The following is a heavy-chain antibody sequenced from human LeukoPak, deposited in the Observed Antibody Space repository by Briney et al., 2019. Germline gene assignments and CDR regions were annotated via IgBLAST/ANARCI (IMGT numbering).Heavy chain of an antibody. CDR2: ISSSSSYI. V-gene: IGHV3-21*01. Sequence: GGSLRLSCAASGFTFSSYSMNWVRQAPGKGLEWVSSISSSSSYIYYADSVKGRFTISRDNAKNTLYLQMNSLRAEDTAVYYCARGYGLTYYYDSSGYFDAFDIWGQGTMVTVSS. J-gene: IGHJ3*02. D-gene: IGHD3-22*01. CDR3: ARGYGLTYYYDSSGYFDAFDI. CDR1: GFTFSSYS.